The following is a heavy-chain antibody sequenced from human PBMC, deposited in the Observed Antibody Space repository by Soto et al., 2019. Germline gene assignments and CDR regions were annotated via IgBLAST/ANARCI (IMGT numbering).Heavy chain of an antibody. CDR3: AKPYYDFWSGYYAIWYYGMDV. D-gene: IGHD3-3*01. CDR1: GFTFSSYA. V-gene: IGHV3-23*01. J-gene: IGHJ6*02. CDR2: ISGSGGST. Sequence: GGSLRLSCAASGFTFSSYAMSWVRQAPGKGLEWVSAISGSGGSTYYADSVKGRFTISRDNSKNTLYLQMNSLRAEDTAVYYCAKPYYDFWSGYYAIWYYGMDVWGQGTTVTVSS.